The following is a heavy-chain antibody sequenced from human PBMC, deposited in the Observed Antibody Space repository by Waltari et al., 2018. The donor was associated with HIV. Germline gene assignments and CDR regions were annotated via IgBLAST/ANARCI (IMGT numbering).Heavy chain of an antibody. CDR2: INHSGST. CDR3: ARAGRRWLQPFYFDY. D-gene: IGHD5-12*01. J-gene: IGHJ4*02. CDR1: GGSFSGYY. V-gene: IGHV4-34*01. Sequence: QVQLQQWGAGLLKPSETLSLTCAVYGGSFSGYYWSWIRQPPGKGLEWIGEINHSGSTNYNPSLKSRVTISVDTSKNQFSLKLSSVTAADTAVYYCARAGRRWLQPFYFDYWGQGTLVTVSS.